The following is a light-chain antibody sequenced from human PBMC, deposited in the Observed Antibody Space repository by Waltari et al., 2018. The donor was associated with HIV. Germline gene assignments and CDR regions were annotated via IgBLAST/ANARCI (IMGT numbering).Light chain of an antibody. CDR3: QVWDSGSEPPVV. CDR2: DDV. CDR1: NIRTKS. V-gene: IGLV3-21*02. Sequence: YVLTQPPSVSVAPGQTARITCGGNNIRTKSVHWYQQKPGQAPVLVVYDDVDRPSGIPERFSGSNSGNTATLTISRVDAGVEADYYCQVWDSGSEPPVVFGGGTKLTVL. J-gene: IGLJ2*01.